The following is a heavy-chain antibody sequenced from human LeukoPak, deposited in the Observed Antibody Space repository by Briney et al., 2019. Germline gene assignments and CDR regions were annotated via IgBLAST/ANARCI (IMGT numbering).Heavy chain of an antibody. D-gene: IGHD1-26*01. CDR3: ARGVNKVGATTGYY. CDR1: GYTFTGYY. Sequence: ASVKVSCKASGYTFTGYYMHWVRQAPGQGLEWMGWINPNSGGTNYAQKFQGRVTMTRDTSISTAYMELSRLRSDDTAVYYCARGVNKVGATTGYYWGQGTLVTVSS. J-gene: IGHJ4*02. CDR2: INPNSGGT. V-gene: IGHV1-2*02.